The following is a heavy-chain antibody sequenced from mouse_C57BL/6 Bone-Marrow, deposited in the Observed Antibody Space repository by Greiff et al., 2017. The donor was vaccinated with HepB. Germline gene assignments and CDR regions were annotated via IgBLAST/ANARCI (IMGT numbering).Heavy chain of an antibody. Sequence: VQLQESGAELARPGASVKLSCKASGYTFTSYGISWVKQRTGQGLEWIGEIYPRSGNTYYNEKFKGKATLTADKSSSTAYMELRSLPSEYSAVYFCVRAPILYYFDYWGQGTTLTVSS. CDR1: GYTFTSYG. V-gene: IGHV1-81*01. J-gene: IGHJ2*01. CDR2: IYPRSGNT. CDR3: VRAPILYYFDY.